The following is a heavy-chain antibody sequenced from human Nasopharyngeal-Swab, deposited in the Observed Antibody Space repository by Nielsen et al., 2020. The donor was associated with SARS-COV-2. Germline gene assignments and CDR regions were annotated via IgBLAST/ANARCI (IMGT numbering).Heavy chain of an antibody. J-gene: IGHJ5*02. CDR3: ARGGMVGATTYGWFDP. V-gene: IGHV3-30*03. CDR1: GFTFSSYG. Sequence: GGSLRLSCAASGFTFSSYGMHWVRQAPGKGLECVAVISYDGSNKYHADSVGGRFTISRDDSENTLYLQMNSLRPEDTAVYYCARGGMVGATTYGWFDPWGQGTLVTVSS. CDR2: ISYDGSNK. D-gene: IGHD1-26*01.